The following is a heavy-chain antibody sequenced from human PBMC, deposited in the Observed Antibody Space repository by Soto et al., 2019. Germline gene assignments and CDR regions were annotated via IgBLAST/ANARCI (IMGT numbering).Heavy chain of an antibody. Sequence: PGGSLRLSCAASGFTFSSYSMNWVRQAPGKGLEWVSSISSSSSYIYYADSVKGRFTISRDNAKNSLYLQMNSLRAEDTAVYYCASMNLGGLSGYWGQGTLVTVSS. V-gene: IGHV3-21*01. J-gene: IGHJ4*02. CDR1: GFTFSSYS. CDR3: ASMNLGGLSGY. D-gene: IGHD3-16*02. CDR2: ISSSSSYI.